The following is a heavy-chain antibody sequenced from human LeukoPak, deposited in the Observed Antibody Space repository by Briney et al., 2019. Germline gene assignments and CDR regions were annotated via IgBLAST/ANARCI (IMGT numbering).Heavy chain of an antibody. CDR3: ARGNYGFSEYFDS. V-gene: IGHV3-11*01. Sequence: GGSLRLSCAASGFTFFDCDMSWIRQAPGKGLEWVSYISSSGNTIYYTDSVKGRFTISRDNAKNSLYLQMNSLRAEDTAVYYCARGNYGFSEYFDSWGQGTLVTVSS. CDR2: ISSSGNTI. CDR1: GFTFFDCD. J-gene: IGHJ4*02. D-gene: IGHD4-17*01.